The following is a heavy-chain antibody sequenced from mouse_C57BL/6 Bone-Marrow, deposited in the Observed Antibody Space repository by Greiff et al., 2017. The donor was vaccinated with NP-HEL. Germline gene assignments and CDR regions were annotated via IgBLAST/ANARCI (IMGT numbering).Heavy chain of an antibody. V-gene: IGHV1-80*01. CDR3: ARSEYLYYFDY. Sequence: QVQLQQSGAELVKPGASVKISCKASGYAFSSYWMNWVKQRPGKGLEWIGQIYPGDGDTNYNGKFKGKATLTADKSSSTAYMQLSSLTSEDSAVYFCARSEYLYYFDYWGQGTTLTVSS. D-gene: IGHD5-1*01. CDR2: IYPGDGDT. CDR1: GYAFSSYW. J-gene: IGHJ2*01.